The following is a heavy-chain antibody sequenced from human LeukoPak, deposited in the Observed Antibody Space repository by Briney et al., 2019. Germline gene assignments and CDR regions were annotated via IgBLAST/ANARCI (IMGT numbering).Heavy chain of an antibody. CDR1: GFTFTSYA. V-gene: IGHV3-23*01. D-gene: IGHD3-10*01. J-gene: IGHJ4*02. CDR3: ARYNYGSGTFYY. CDR2: ISASGGST. Sequence: GGSLRLSCAASGFTFTSYAMSWVRQAPKKGLEWVSVISASGGSTNYADSVKGRFTISRDNSKNSLYLQMNSLRAEDTAVYYCARYNYGSGTFYYWGQGTLVTVSS.